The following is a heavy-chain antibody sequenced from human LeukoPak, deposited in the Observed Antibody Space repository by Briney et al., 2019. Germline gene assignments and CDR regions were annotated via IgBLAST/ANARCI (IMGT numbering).Heavy chain of an antibody. Sequence: GGSLRLSCAASGFTFSTYSMNWVRQAPGKGLEWVSSIISSSSYIYYADSVKGRFTISRDNAKNSLYLQMNSLRAEDTAVYYCARDPQYCSGGSCYSFDYWAREPWSPSPQ. D-gene: IGHD2-15*01. CDR3: ARDPQYCSGGSCYSFDY. V-gene: IGHV3-21*01. CDR1: GFTFSTYS. CDR2: IISSSSYI. J-gene: IGHJ4*02.